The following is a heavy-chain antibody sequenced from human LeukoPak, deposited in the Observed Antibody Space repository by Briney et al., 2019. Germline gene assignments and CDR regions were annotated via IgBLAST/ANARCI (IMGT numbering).Heavy chain of an antibody. D-gene: IGHD3-3*01. V-gene: IGHV1-18*01. CDR2: VSAYNGST. Sequence: ASVKVSCKASGYTFTNYGITWVRQAPGQGLEWMGWVSAYNGSTNYGENLQGRVTMTTDTSTNTAYMELRSLRFDDTAVYYCARASYDFWSGYYTGDAFDIWGQGTMVTVSS. J-gene: IGHJ3*02. CDR1: GYTFTNYG. CDR3: ARASYDFWSGYYTGDAFDI.